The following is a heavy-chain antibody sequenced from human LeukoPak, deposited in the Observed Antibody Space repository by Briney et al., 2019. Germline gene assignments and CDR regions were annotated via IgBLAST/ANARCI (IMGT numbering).Heavy chain of an antibody. CDR1: GFTFSSYA. D-gene: IGHD3-3*01. J-gene: IGHJ4*02. CDR3: AKDSTVGVWSGYHINIDY. Sequence: GGSLRLSCAASGFTFSSYAMHWVRQAPGKGLEWVAVISYDGSNKYYADSVKGRFTISRDNSKNTLYLQMNSLRAEDTAVYYCAKDSTVGVWSGYHINIDYWGQGTLVTVSS. CDR2: ISYDGSNK. V-gene: IGHV3-30*04.